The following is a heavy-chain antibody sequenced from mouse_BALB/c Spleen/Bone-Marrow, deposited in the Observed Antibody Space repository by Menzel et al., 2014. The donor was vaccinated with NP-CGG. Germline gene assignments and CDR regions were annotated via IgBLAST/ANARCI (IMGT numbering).Heavy chain of an antibody. CDR1: GYSFTGYN. Sequence: VQLQQSGAELVMPGASVKISCKASGYSFTGYNMYWVKQSHRKSLEWIGYIDPYNGGTSYNQKSKGKATLTVDKSSSTAYMHLNSLTSEDSAIYYCAREAAYYGNYGAMDYWGQGTSVTVSS. CDR3: AREAAYYGNYGAMDY. V-gene: IGHV1S135*01. J-gene: IGHJ4*01. CDR2: IDPYNGGT. D-gene: IGHD2-10*01.